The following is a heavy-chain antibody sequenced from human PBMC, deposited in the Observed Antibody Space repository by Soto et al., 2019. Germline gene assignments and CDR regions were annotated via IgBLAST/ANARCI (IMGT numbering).Heavy chain of an antibody. D-gene: IGHD3-22*01. Sequence: KTSETLSLTCTVSGGSINSSSYYWGWIRQPPGKGLEWIGSIYYSGSTYYNPSLKSRVTISVDTSKNQFSLKLSSVTAADTAVYYCARHLPTPPDYDSSGQGNWFDPWGQGTLVTVSS. CDR3: ARHLPTPPDYDSSGQGNWFDP. J-gene: IGHJ5*02. CDR1: GGSINSSSYY. V-gene: IGHV4-39*01. CDR2: IYYSGST.